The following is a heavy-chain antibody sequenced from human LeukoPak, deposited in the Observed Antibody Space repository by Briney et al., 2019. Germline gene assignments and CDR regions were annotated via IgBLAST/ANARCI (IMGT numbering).Heavy chain of an antibody. D-gene: IGHD2-21*01. CDR3: ARVEVVIATDLDV. V-gene: IGHV3-21*01. CDR2: ISSSSSYI. CDR1: GFTFSSYS. Sequence: KAGGSLRLSCAASGFTFSSYSMNWVRQAPGKGLEWVSSISSSSSYIYYADSVKGRFTISRDNAKNSLYLQMNSLRAEDTAVYYCARVEVVIATDLDVWGKGTTVTVSS. J-gene: IGHJ6*04.